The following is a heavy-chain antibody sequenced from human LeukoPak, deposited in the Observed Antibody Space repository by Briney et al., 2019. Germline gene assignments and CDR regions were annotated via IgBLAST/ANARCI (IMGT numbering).Heavy chain of an antibody. D-gene: IGHD2-2*01. CDR2: ISGSGGST. Sequence: PGGSLRLSCAASGFTFNNYAMSWVRQAPGKGLAWVSAISGSGGSTYYADAVRGRFIITRDNSKNTLYLQMNSLRVEDTAVYYCAKDASTGTFYFDYWGQGTLVTVSS. CDR3: AKDASTGTFYFDY. J-gene: IGHJ4*02. CDR1: GFTFNNYA. V-gene: IGHV3-23*01.